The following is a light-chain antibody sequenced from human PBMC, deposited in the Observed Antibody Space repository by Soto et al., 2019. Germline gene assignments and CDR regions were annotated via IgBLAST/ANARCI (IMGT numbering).Light chain of an antibody. V-gene: IGKV1-5*01. CDR3: QQYNSYXT. CDR1: QSISSW. Sequence: DIQMTQPPSTLSAYVGDRDTITCLASQSISSWLAWYQQKPGKAAKLLIYDASSLESGVPSRFSGSGSGTEFTLTIISLQPDDFATYYCQQYNSYXTFGQGTKV. CDR2: DAS. J-gene: IGKJ1*01.